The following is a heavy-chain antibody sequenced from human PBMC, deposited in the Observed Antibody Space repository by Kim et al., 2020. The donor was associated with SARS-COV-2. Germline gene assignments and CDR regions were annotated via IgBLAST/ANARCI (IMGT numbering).Heavy chain of an antibody. J-gene: IGHJ4*02. CDR3: ARGSITGTTPFDY. V-gene: IGHV3-21*01. Sequence: YADSVKGRLPISRDNDKNSLYLQLNSLRAEDTAVYYCARGSITGTTPFDYWGQGTLVTVSS. D-gene: IGHD1-7*01.